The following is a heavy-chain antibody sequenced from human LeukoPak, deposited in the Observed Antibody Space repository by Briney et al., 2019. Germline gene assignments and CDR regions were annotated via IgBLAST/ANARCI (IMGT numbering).Heavy chain of an antibody. CDR2: IYPGDSDT. J-gene: IGHJ3*02. CDR1: GYSFTSYW. V-gene: IGHV5-51*01. CDR3: ARPYPGHEELRGAFDI. D-gene: IGHD3-10*01. Sequence: GESLKISCKGSGYSFTSYWIGWVRQIPGKGLEWMGIIYPGDSDTRYSPSFQSQVTISADKSISTAYLQWSSLKASDTAMYYCARPYPGHEELRGAFDIWGQGTMVTVPS.